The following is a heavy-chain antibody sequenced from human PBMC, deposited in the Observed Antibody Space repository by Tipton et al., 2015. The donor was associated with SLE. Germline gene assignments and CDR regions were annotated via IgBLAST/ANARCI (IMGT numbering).Heavy chain of an antibody. CDR2: ISYGVRN. V-gene: IGHV4-39*07. CDR1: GGSLNSYY. J-gene: IGHJ4*02. Sequence: TLSLTCTVSGGSLNSYYWGWIRQPPGKGLEWIGSISYGVRNYYNPSLKSRVTISEDTPKNQFSLKLTSVTAADTAVYYCVRDKRYFDSPVKYWGQGILVTVSS. CDR3: VRDKRYFDSPVKY. D-gene: IGHD3-9*01.